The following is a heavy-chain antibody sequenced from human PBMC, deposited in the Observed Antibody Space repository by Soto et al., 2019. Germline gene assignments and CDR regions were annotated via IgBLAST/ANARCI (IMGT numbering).Heavy chain of an antibody. CDR3: TTDKRLFYGDYVYYYYYYMDV. D-gene: IGHD4-17*01. CDR1: GFTFSNAW. J-gene: IGHJ6*03. Sequence: VQLVESGGGLVKPGGSLRLSCAASGFTFSNAWMSWVRQAPGKGLEWVGRIKSKTDGGTTDYAAPVKGRFTISRDDSKNTLYLQMNSLKTEDTAVYYCTTDKRLFYGDYVYYYYYYMDVWGKGTTVTVSS. CDR2: IKSKTDGGTT. V-gene: IGHV3-15*01.